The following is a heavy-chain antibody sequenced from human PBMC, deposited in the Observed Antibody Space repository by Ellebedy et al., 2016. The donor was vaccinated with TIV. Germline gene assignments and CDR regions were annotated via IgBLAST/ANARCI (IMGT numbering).Heavy chain of an antibody. J-gene: IGHJ4*02. V-gene: IGHV3-64D*06. D-gene: IGHD6-19*01. CDR3: VKDLSSGWLPYFDY. CDR2: TTTNGGST. CDR1: GFTFSTYA. Sequence: GGSLRLSCSASGFTFSTYAMHWVRQAPGKGLEYVSSTTTNGGSTHYAGSVKGRFTISRDNSNNTLFLQMSSLRAEDTAFYYCVKDLSSGWLPYFDYWGQGTLVTVSS.